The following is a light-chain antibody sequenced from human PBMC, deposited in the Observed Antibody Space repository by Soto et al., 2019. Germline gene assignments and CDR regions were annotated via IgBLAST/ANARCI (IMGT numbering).Light chain of an antibody. V-gene: IGKV3-15*01. CDR1: QSVSSSY. CDR2: GAS. J-gene: IGKJ1*01. Sequence: EVVLPQSQCPLSLSPGGRATLSCRAVQSVSSSYSAWYQQKPGQAPRLLIYGASARATAIPARFSGSGSGTEFTLTISSLQSEDFAVYYCQQYDNWTPWAFGQGTKVDIK. CDR3: QQYDNWTPWA.